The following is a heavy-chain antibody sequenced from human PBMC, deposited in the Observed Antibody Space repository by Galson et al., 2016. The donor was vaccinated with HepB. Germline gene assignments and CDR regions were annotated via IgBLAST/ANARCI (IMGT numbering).Heavy chain of an antibody. CDR1: GYSFTNYW. J-gene: IGHJ4*02. D-gene: IGHD6-19*01. V-gene: IGHV5-51*01. CDR3: AGAGSGWYPFDY. Sequence: QSGAEVKKPGESLKTSCKASGYSFTNYWIGWVRQMPGKGLEWMGIIWPGDSDSRYSPSFQGQVTMSVDKSISTAYLQWDTLKASDTAIYYCAGAGSGWYPFDYWGQGTLVTVSS. CDR2: IWPGDSDS.